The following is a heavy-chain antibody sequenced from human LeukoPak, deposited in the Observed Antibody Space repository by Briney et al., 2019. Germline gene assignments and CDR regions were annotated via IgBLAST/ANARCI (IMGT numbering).Heavy chain of an antibody. CDR1: GYTFTGYH. CDR2: INPNSGDT. CDR3: ATSPFVYGMDV. J-gene: IGHJ6*02. V-gene: IGHV1-2*06. D-gene: IGHD3-3*01. Sequence: ASVKVSCKASGYTFTGYHMHWVRQAPGQGLEWMGRINPNSGDTNYAQKFQGRVTMTRDTSISTAYMELSRLRSDDTAVYYCATSPFVYGMDVWGQGTTVTVSS.